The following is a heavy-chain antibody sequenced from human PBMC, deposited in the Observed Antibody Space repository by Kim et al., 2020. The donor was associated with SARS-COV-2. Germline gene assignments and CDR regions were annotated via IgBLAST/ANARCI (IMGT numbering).Heavy chain of an antibody. CDR3: ARDIGSSWVDAFAI. Sequence: ADSVKGRFTISRDNSKNTLYLQMNSLRAEDTAVYYCARDIGSSWVDAFAIWGQGTMVTVSS. V-gene: IGHV3-53*01. D-gene: IGHD6-13*01. J-gene: IGHJ3*02.